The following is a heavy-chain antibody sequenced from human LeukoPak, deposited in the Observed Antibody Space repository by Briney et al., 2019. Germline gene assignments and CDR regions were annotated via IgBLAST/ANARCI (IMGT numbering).Heavy chain of an antibody. CDR1: GFTFSCFP. CDR3: ADGAGTSNFDY. J-gene: IGHJ4*02. D-gene: IGHD1-7*01. Sequence: PGGSLRFSSAAFGFTFSCFPMSWDRQAPGKGLEWVSSISGSGGVTYYADSVKGRFTISRDNSKNTLFLQKNSLRAEDTAVHYCADGAGTSNFDYWGQGTLVTVSS. CDR2: ISGSGGVT. V-gene: IGHV3-23*01.